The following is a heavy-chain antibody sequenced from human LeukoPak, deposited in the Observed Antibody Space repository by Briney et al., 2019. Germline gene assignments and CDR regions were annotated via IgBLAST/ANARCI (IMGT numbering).Heavy chain of an antibody. Sequence: GGSLRLSCAASGFTFSSYAMRWVRQAPGRGLEWFSAISGSGGHRYYAASVKGRSTTPRANSTNTLYLQMNSLRAEDTAVYYCAKDDPNSSGYYGVDYWGQGTLLTVPS. V-gene: IGHV3-23*01. CDR2: ISGSGGHR. J-gene: IGHJ4*02. D-gene: IGHD3-22*01. CDR1: GFTFSSYA. CDR3: AKDDPNSSGYYGVDY.